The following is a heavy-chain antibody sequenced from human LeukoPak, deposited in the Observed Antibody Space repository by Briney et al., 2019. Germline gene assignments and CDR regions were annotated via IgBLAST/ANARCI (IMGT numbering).Heavy chain of an antibody. V-gene: IGHV3-48*01. CDR3: AAASAFSSSWRS. Sequence: GGSLRLSCAASGFSFTTHSMNWVRQAPGKGLEWVSFISVTSSFISYADSVKGRFTISRDNGENSLYLQMNSLRAEDTAVYYCAAASAFSSSWRSWGQGTVVTVSS. D-gene: IGHD6-13*01. CDR2: ISVTSSFI. J-gene: IGHJ5*02. CDR1: GFSFTTHS.